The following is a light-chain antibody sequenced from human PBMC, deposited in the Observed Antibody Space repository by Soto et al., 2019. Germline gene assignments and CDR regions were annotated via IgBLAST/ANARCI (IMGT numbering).Light chain of an antibody. CDR1: QSVKSN. Sequence: EIVMTQSPATLSVSPGERATLSCRASQSVKSNSAWYQQKPGQAPRLLIYDASNRATGIPARFSGSGSGTEFTLTISSLQPEDFATYYCQQSYSTPQTFGRGTKV. CDR3: QQSYSTPQT. CDR2: DAS. V-gene: IGKV3D-15*01. J-gene: IGKJ1*01.